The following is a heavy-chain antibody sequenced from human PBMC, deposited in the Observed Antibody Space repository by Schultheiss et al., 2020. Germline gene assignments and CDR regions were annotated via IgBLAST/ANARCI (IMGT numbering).Heavy chain of an antibody. V-gene: IGHV3-30*02. D-gene: IGHD6-19*01. CDR3: AKGLYSSGWYFSPASDAFDI. CDR1: GFTFSSYV. CDR2: IWYDGSNK. J-gene: IGHJ3*02. Sequence: WGSLRLSCAASGFTFSSYVMHWVRQAPGKGLEWVAVIWYDGSNKYYADSVKGRFTISRDNSKNTLYLQMNSLRAEDTAVYYCAKGLYSSGWYFSPASDAFDIWGQGTMVTVSS.